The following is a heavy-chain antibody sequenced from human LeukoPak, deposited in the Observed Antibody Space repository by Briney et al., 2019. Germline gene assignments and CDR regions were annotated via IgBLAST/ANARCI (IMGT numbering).Heavy chain of an antibody. CDR3: ARVLRFLEWSTYYYYMDV. D-gene: IGHD3-3*01. Sequence: PGGSLRLSCAASGFTFSSFEMNWVRQAPGGGLEWLSYIISSGNTIYYTDSVKGRFTISRDNAKKSLYLQMSSLRAEDTAVYYCARVLRFLEWSTYYYYMDVWGKGTTVTVSS. CDR2: IISSGNTI. CDR1: GFTFSSFE. J-gene: IGHJ6*03. V-gene: IGHV3-48*03.